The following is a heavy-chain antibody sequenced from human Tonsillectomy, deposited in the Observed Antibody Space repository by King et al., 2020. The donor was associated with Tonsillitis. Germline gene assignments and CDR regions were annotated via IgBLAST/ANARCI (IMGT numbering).Heavy chain of an antibody. CDR3: ARGGAGYGSIWYFDL. V-gene: IGHV3-48*01. CDR2: ISSSSSTI. J-gene: IGHJ2*01. D-gene: IGHD3-10*01. Sequence: VQLVESGGGLVQPGGSLRLSCAASGFTFSSYSMNWVRQAPGKGLEWVSYISSSSSTIYYADSVKGRFTISRDNAKNSLYLQMNSLRAEDTAVYYCARGGAGYGSIWYFDLWGRGTLVTVSS. CDR1: GFTFSSYS.